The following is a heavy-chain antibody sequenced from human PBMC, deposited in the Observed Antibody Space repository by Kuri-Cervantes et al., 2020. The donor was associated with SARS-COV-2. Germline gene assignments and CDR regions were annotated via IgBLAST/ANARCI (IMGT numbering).Heavy chain of an antibody. D-gene: IGHD1-1*01. Sequence: ASVKVSCKASGYTFSNYGFSWVRQAPGQGLEWMGWVSSYTGNTDYAQKFLGRITMTADKSTTTADLELRSLRSDDTAVYYCARVPPGVLSDYWGQGTLVTVSS. CDR2: VSSYTGNT. CDR1: GYTFSNYG. CDR3: ARVPPGVLSDY. J-gene: IGHJ4*02. V-gene: IGHV1-18*04.